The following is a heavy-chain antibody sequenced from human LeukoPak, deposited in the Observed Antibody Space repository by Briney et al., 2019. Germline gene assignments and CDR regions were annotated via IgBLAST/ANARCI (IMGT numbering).Heavy chain of an antibody. V-gene: IGHV1-18*01. CDR3: EKSSGYLDY. CDR1: GYTFTSYG. J-gene: IGHJ4*02. CDR2: ISAYNGNT. Sequence: ASVKVSCKASGYTFTSYGISWVRQAPGQGLEWMGWISAYNGNTNYAQKLQGRVTMTTDTSTSTAYMELRSLRAEEPAVYYCEKSSGYLDYWGQGTLVTVSS. D-gene: IGHD3-22*01.